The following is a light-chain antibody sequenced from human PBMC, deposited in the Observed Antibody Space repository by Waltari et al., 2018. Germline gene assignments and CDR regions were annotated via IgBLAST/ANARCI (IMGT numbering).Light chain of an antibody. CDR1: VPNTESTA. V-gene: IGLV1-44*01. J-gene: IGLJ2*01. Sequence: QSVLTQPPSVSGTPGQRITISCSGSVPNTESTAVNWYQQLPGASPKLLMYFNNQRPSGVPVRFSGSKSGTSASLAISGLQSEDEADYYCAAWDDTLNGVLFGGGTKLTVL. CDR2: FNN. CDR3: AAWDDTLNGVL.